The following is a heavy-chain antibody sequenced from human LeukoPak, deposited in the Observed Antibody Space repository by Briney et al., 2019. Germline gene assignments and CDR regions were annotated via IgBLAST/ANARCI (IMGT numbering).Heavy chain of an antibody. J-gene: IGHJ4*02. Sequence: GGSLRLSCAASGFTFSSYAMSWVRQAPGKGLEWVSTISRSGDSTYYADSVKGRFTISRDNSKDTLYLQMNGLRAEDTAVYYCAKGFLGYDSTFDYWGQGTLVTVSS. CDR1: GFTFSSYA. D-gene: IGHD3-22*01. V-gene: IGHV3-23*01. CDR3: AKGFLGYDSTFDY. CDR2: ISRSGDST.